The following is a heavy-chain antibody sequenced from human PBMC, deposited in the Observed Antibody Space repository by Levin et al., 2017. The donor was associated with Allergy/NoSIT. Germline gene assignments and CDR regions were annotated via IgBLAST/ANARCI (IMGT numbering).Heavy chain of an antibody. J-gene: IGHJ5*02. CDR2: IYYSGST. D-gene: IGHD2-2*01. V-gene: IGHV4-30-4*01. Sequence: SQTLSLTCTVSGGSISSGDYYWSWIRQPPGKGLEWIGYIYYSGSTYYNPSLKSRVTISVDTSKNQFSLKLSSVTAADTAVYYCARDRGVVVPAATNWFDPWGQGTLVTVSS. CDR1: GGSISSGDYY. CDR3: ARDRGVVVPAATNWFDP.